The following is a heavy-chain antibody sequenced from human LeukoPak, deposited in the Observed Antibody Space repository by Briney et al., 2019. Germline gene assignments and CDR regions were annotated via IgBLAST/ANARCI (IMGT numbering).Heavy chain of an antibody. CDR2: INHSGST. D-gene: IGHD3-10*01. CDR1: GGSFSGYY. J-gene: IGHJ4*02. Sequence: SETLSLTCAVYGGSFSGYYWSWIRQPPGKGLEWIGEINHSGSTNYNPSPKSRVTISVDTSKNQFSLKLSSVTAADTAVYYCARPGSYGSGSADYWGQGTLVTVSS. CDR3: ARPGSYGSGSADY. V-gene: IGHV4-34*01.